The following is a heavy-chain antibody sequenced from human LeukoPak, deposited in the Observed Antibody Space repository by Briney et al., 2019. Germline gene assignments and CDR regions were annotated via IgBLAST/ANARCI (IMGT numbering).Heavy chain of an antibody. V-gene: IGHV4-59*08. CDR1: GGSISSYY. J-gene: IGHJ1*01. CDR2: IYYSGST. CDR3: ARHRYYGSGSPPSD. Sequence: SETLSLTCTVSGGSISSYYWSWIRQPPGKGLEWIGYIYYSGSTNYNPSLKSRVTISVDTSKNQFSLKLSSVTAADTAVYYCARHRYYGSGSPPSDWGQGTLVTVSS. D-gene: IGHD3-10*01.